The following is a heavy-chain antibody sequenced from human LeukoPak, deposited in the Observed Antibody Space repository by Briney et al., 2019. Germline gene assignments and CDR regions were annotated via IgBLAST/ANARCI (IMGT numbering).Heavy chain of an antibody. CDR2: ISGSGVGT. CDR1: GFTFNNYA. CDR3: AKDRVVVITTPFDS. D-gene: IGHD3-22*01. J-gene: IGHJ4*02. Sequence: GGSLRLSCAASGFTFNNYAITWVRQAPGKGLEWVSVISGSGVGTYYADSVKGRFTISRDNSKNILYLQMNSLRADDTAVYYCAKDRVVVITTPFDSWGQGTLVTVSS. V-gene: IGHV3-23*01.